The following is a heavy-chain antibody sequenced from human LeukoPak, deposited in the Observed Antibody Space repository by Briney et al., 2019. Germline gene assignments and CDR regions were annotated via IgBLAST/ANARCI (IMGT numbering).Heavy chain of an antibody. D-gene: IGHD3-22*01. CDR3: ARYYYDSSGYYYDY. V-gene: IGHV4-59*01. CDR1: GGSISSYY. CDR2: IYYSGST. Sequence: SETLSLTCTVSGGSISSYYWSWIRQPPGKGLEWVGYIYYSGSTNYNPSLKSRVTISVDTSKNQFSLKLSSVTAADTAVYYCARYYYDSSGYYYDYWGQGTLVTVSS. J-gene: IGHJ4*02.